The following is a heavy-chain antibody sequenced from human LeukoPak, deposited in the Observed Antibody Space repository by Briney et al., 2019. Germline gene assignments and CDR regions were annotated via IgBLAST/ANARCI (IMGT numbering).Heavy chain of an antibody. J-gene: IGHJ6*02. D-gene: IGHD1-26*01. CDR1: GGTFSSYA. CDR3: ARAKVGRELQYYYYSGMDV. V-gene: IGHV1-69*13. Sequence: SVKVSCKASGGTFSSYAISWVRQAPGQGLEWMGGIIPIFGTANYAQKFQGRVTITADESTSTAYMELSSLRSEDTAVYYCARAKVGRELQYYYYSGMDVWDQGTTVTVSS. CDR2: IIPIFGTA.